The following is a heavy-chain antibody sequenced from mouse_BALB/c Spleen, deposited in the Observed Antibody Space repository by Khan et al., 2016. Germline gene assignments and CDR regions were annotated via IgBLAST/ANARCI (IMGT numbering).Heavy chain of an antibody. V-gene: IGHV1S34*01. CDR3: ARPHFGFDEGYYFDY. Sequence: LVKTGASVKISCKASGYSFTGYYMHWVRQSHGKSLEWIGYISCYNGATKYNQKFKDKATFTVDTSSNTAYMQFNSLTSEDSAVYYCARPHFGFDEGYYFDYWGKGTTLTVSS. CDR1: GYSFTGYY. J-gene: IGHJ2*01. CDR2: ISCYNGAT.